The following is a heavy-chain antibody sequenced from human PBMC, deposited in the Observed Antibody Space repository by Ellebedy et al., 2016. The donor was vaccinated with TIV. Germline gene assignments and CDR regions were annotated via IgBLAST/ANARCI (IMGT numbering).Heavy chain of an antibody. CDR3: AILDWRIYSDSSPARGY. V-gene: IGHV3-74*03. CDR2: INIDGTTT. J-gene: IGHJ4*02. CDR1: GFTFSSYW. D-gene: IGHD6-6*01. Sequence: GESLKISCAASGFTFSSYWMHWVRQAPGKGLVWVSRINIDGTTTTYADSVKGRFTISRDNAKNTLYLQMDSLRAEDTAVYYCAILDWRIYSDSSPARGYWGQGTLVTVSS.